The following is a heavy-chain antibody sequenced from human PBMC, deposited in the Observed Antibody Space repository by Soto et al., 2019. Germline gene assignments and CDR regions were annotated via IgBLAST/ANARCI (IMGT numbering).Heavy chain of an antibody. CDR2: IYYSGSS. J-gene: IGHJ4*02. CDR1: GGSISSGGYY. CDR3: ARTAQDSRDFDY. D-gene: IGHD3-22*01. V-gene: IGHV4-31*03. Sequence: QVQLHESGPGLVKPSQTLSLTCTVSGGSISSGGYYWSWIRQHPGKGLEWIGYIYYSGSSYYNPSLKSRVTITVDTSKNQFSLKLSSVTAADTAVYYCARTAQDSRDFDYWGQGTLVTVSS.